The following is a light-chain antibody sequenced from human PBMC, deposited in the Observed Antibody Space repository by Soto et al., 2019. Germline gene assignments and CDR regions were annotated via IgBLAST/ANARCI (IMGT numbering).Light chain of an antibody. V-gene: IGKV1-39*01. Sequence: DIQMTQSPSSLSASVGDRVTITCRTSQRITRFLNWYQQKPGKAPKLLIYTTSTLQRGVPSRFSGGGSGTDFTLTITSLQPEDSATYYCQQSYSSPQTFG. CDR1: QRITRF. J-gene: IGKJ1*01. CDR2: TTS. CDR3: QQSYSSPQT.